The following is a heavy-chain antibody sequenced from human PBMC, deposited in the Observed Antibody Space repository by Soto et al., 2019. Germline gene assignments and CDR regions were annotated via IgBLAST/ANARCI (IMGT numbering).Heavy chain of an antibody. D-gene: IGHD3-10*01. CDR1: GGSFSGYY. V-gene: IGHV4-34*01. J-gene: IGHJ4*02. CDR2: INHSGST. Sequence: SETLSLTCAVYGGSFSGYYWSWIRQPPGKGLEWIGEINHSGSTNYNPSLKSRVTISVDTSKNQFSLKLSSVTAADTAVYYCARDYGSGFDYWGQGTLVTVSS. CDR3: ARDYGSGFDY.